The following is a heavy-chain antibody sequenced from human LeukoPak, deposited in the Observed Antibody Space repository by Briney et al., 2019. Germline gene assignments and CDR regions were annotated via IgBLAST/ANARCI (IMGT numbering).Heavy chain of an antibody. J-gene: IGHJ4*02. V-gene: IGHV3-30*02. Sequence: PGGSLRLSCAASGFNFNNFGMHWVRQAPGKGLEWVAFMGYEGIHKYYADSVKGRFTISKDNSKATLYLQTNSPRPEDTAVYYCAKDLHGGYSSDYWGQGTLVTVSS. D-gene: IGHD4-23*01. CDR2: MGYEGIHK. CDR3: AKDLHGGYSSDY. CDR1: GFNFNNFG.